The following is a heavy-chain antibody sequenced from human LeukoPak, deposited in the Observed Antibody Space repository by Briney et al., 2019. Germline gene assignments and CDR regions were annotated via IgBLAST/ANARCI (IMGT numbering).Heavy chain of an antibody. CDR2: ISSSSSHI. CDR1: GFTFSSYT. CDR3: ASEYSPNY. J-gene: IGHJ4*02. D-gene: IGHD6-6*01. V-gene: IGHV3-21*01. Sequence: GGSLRLSCAASGFTFSSYTMNWVRQAPGKGLEWVSSISSSSSHIYYADSLKGRFTISRDNAKNSLYLQMNSLRAEDTAVYYCASEYSPNYWGQGTLVTVSS.